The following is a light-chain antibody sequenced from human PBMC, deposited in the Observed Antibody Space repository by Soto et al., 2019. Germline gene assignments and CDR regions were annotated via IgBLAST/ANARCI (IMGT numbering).Light chain of an antibody. CDR3: QQRSNWPLT. CDR1: QSVSSSY. J-gene: IGKJ4*01. Sequence: EIVLTQSPGTLSLSPGERATLSCRASQSVSSSYLAWYQQKPGQAPRLLIYGASSRATGIPDRFSGSGSGTDLTLTISSLEPADFAVYYCQQRSNWPLTFGGGTKVEIK. V-gene: IGKV3D-20*02. CDR2: GAS.